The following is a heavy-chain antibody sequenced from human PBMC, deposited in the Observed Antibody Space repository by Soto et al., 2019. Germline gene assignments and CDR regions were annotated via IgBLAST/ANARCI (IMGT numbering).Heavy chain of an antibody. V-gene: IGHV4-39*01. CDR3: ARQPYCSSTSCYPFSNWFDP. CDR2: IYYSGST. D-gene: IGHD2-2*01. CDR1: GGSISSSSYY. Sequence: QLQLQESGPGLVKPSGTLSLTCTVSGGSISSSSYYWGWIRQPPGKGLEWIGSIYYSGSTYYNPSLKSRVTISVDTSKNQFSLKLSSVTAADTAVYYCARQPYCSSTSCYPFSNWFDPWGQGTLDTVSS. J-gene: IGHJ5*02.